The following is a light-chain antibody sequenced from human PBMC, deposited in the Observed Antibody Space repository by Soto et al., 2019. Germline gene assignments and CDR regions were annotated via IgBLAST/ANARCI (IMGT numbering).Light chain of an antibody. V-gene: IGLV2-14*03. CDR1: SSDVGAFNY. Sequence: QSVLTQPASVSGSPGQSISISCIGTSSDVGAFNYVSWYQHHPGKAPQLIIYDDTSRPSGVSNRFSASKSGNTASLTFFGLQAEYEADYYCSSYTTRNTEVFGTGTKVTVL. CDR2: DDT. CDR3: SSYTTRNTEV. J-gene: IGLJ1*01.